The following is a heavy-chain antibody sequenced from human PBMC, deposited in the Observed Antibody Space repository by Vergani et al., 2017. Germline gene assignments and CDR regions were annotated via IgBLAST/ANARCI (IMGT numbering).Heavy chain of an antibody. V-gene: IGHV1-69*18. Sequence: QVQLVQSGAEVKKPGSSVKVSCKASGGTFSSYAISWVRQAPGQGLEWMGRIIPIFGTANYAQKFQGRVTITADESTSTAYMELSSLRSEDTAVYYCARDEPLPLVPVQGAFDLWGQGTMVTVSS. J-gene: IGHJ3*01. CDR1: GGTFSSYA. D-gene: IGHD2-2*01. CDR3: ARDEPLPLVPVQGAFDL. CDR2: IIPIFGTA.